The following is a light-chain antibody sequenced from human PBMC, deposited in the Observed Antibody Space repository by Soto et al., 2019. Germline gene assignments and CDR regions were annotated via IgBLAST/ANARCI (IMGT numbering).Light chain of an antibody. Sequence: DIQMTQSPSSVSASVGDRVTITCRASQVIRNWLAWYQQKPGKAPKLLIYVASSLQSGVPSRFSGSGSGTDFTLSISRMQPEDFATYYCQQAHSFPRTFGQGTKVEMK. V-gene: IGKV1-12*01. CDR1: QVIRNW. J-gene: IGKJ1*01. CDR2: VAS. CDR3: QQAHSFPRT.